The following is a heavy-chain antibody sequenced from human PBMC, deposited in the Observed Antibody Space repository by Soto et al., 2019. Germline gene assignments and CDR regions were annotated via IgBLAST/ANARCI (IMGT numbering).Heavy chain of an antibody. CDR3: ARGLRPHPSSSLSIYYFDF. V-gene: IGHV1-8*01. J-gene: IGHJ4*02. Sequence: ASVKVSFKASGYTFTSYDINWVRQATGQGLERMGWMNPNSGNTGYAQKFQGRVTMTRNTSISTAYMELSSLRSEDTAVYYCARGLRPHPSSSLSIYYFDFWGQGTLVTVSS. CDR1: GYTFTSYD. CDR2: MNPNSGNT. D-gene: IGHD6-6*01.